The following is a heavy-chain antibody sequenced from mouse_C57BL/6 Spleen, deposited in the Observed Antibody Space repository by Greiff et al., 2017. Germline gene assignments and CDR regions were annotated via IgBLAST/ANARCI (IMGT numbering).Heavy chain of an antibody. V-gene: IGHV3-6*01. CDR3: ASFYYDYDGFAY. Sequence: EVHLVESGPGLVKPSQSLSLPCSVTGYSITSGYYWNWIRQFPGNKLEWMGYISYDGSNNYNPSLKNRISITRDTSKNQFFLKLNSVTTEDTATYYCASFYYDYDGFAYWGQGTLVTVSA. D-gene: IGHD2-4*01. CDR2: ISYDGSN. CDR1: GYSITSGYY. J-gene: IGHJ3*01.